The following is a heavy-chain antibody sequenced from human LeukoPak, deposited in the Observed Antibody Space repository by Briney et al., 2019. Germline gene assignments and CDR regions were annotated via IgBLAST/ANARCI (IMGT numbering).Heavy chain of an antibody. CDR1: GFTFSSCA. CDR3: ARDPLTVTGTNERYDYYGFDV. CDR2: IIDSGNST. V-gene: IGHV3-23*01. J-gene: IGHJ6*02. Sequence: PGGSLRLSCAASGFTFSSCAMSWVRQAPGKGLEWVSTIIDSGNSTYYADSVKGRFTISRDDSKNTLYLQMNSLRPEDTAVYYCARDPLTVTGTNERYDYYGFDVWGQGTTVTVSS. D-gene: IGHD6-19*01.